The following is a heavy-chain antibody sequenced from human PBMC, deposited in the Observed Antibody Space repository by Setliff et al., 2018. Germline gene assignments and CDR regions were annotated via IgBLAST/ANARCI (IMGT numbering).Heavy chain of an antibody. CDR2: IYASGST. Sequence: PSETLSLTCTVSGGSMSTYYWSWIRQPPGKGLEWIGYIYASGSTNHNPSLKSRVTISVDTSKNQFSLKLSSVTAADTAVYYCARAPNDLGVDWLFNNYFDYWGHGTPVTVSS. D-gene: IGHD3-9*01. CDR3: ARAPNDLGVDWLFNNYFDY. V-gene: IGHV4-4*08. J-gene: IGHJ4*01. CDR1: GGSMSTYY.